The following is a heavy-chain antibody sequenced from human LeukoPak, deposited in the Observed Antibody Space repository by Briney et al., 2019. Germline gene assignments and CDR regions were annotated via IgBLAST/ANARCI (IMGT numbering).Heavy chain of an antibody. Sequence: GGSLRLSCAASGFTFSSYWMHWVRQAPGRGPVWVSRINSDGKSSDYADYVKGRFTISRDNAKNTLYLEMNNLRADDTAVYYCARSRGSYFDSWGQGTLVSVSS. CDR2: INSDGKSS. CDR3: ARSRGSYFDS. V-gene: IGHV3-74*01. J-gene: IGHJ4*02. CDR1: GFTFSSYW. D-gene: IGHD3-16*01.